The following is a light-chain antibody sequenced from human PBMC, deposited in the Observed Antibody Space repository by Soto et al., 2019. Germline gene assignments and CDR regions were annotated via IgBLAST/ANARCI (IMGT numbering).Light chain of an antibody. J-gene: IGKJ2*01. CDR1: QSVSSTY. CDR2: DAS. Sequence: EIVLTQSPGSLSLSPGERATLSCRASQSVSSTYLAWYQQKPGQAPRPLIYDASSRATGIPDRFSGSGSGTDFTLTISRLEPEDFAVYYCQQYGRSPPMYTFGQGTKLEIK. V-gene: IGKV3-20*01. CDR3: QQYGRSPPMYT.